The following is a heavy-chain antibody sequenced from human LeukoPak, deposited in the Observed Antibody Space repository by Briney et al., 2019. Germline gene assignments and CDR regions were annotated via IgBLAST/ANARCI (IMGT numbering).Heavy chain of an antibody. CDR1: GFTFSSYA. CDR3: ARGVGLTTVSTNNWFDP. D-gene: IGHD4-4*01. Sequence: QPGGSLRLSCAASGFTFSSYAMNWVRQAPGKGLEWVAIISYDGSNKYYADSVKGRFTISRDDSKNTLYLQMNSLRAEGTAVYYCARGVGLTTVSTNNWFDPWGQGTLVTVSS. J-gene: IGHJ5*02. CDR2: ISYDGSNK. V-gene: IGHV3-30-3*01.